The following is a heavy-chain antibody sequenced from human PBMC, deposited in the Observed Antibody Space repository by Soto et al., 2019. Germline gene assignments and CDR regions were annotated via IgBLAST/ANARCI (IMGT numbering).Heavy chain of an antibody. CDR2: IKADGSEK. J-gene: IGHJ4*02. V-gene: IGHV3-7*04. Sequence: EVQLVESGGGLVQPGGSLRLSCAASGFTFSGYWMKWVRQAPGKGLEWVATIKADGSEKYYVDSVKGRFTISRDSAKNSVHLQMNSLRVEDTAVYYCARTRGYWGQGTLVTVSS. CDR1: GFTFSGYW. CDR3: ARTRGY.